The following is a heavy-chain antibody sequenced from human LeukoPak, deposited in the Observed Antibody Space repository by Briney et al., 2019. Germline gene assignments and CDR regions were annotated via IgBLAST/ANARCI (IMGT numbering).Heavy chain of an antibody. D-gene: IGHD1-26*01. J-gene: IGHJ4*02. CDR2: IWYDGSNK. CDR3: ARVIGQWELDY. CDR1: GFTFSSYG. Sequence: GRSLRLSCAASGFTFSSYGMHWVRQAPGKGLEWVAVIWYDGSNKYYADSVKGRFTISRDNSKNTLYLQMNSLRAEDTAVYYCARVIGQWELDYWGQGTLVTVSS. V-gene: IGHV3-33*01.